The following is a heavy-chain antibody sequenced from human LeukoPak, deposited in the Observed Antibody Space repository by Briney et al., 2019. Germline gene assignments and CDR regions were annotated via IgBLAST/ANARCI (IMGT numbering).Heavy chain of an antibody. CDR1: GFSLSTRGMC. J-gene: IGHJ6*03. Sequence: SGPTLVNPTQTLTLTCTFSGFSLSTRGMCVSWIRQPPGKALEWLSRIDWDDDKYYSTSLKTRLTISKDTSKTQVVLTMTNMDPVDTATYYCARSTAVASYYYYYYYMDVWGKGTTVTVSS. D-gene: IGHD4-23*01. CDR3: ARSTAVASYYYYYYYMDV. CDR2: IDWDDDK. V-gene: IGHV2-70*11.